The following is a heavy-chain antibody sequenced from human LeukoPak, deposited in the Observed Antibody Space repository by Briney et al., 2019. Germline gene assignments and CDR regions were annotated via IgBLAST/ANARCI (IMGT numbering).Heavy chain of an antibody. CDR2: INHSGST. Sequence: PSETLSLTCTVSGGSISSYYWSWIRQPPGKGLEWIGEINHSGSTNYNPSLKSRVTISVDTSKNQFSLKLSSVTAADTAVYYCARALYYYGSGSYLGIDYWGQGTLVTVSS. V-gene: IGHV4-34*01. CDR1: GGSISSYY. J-gene: IGHJ4*02. CDR3: ARALYYYGSGSYLGIDY. D-gene: IGHD3-10*01.